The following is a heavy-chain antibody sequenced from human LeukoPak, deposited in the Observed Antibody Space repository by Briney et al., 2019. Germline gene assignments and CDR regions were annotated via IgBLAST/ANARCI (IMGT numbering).Heavy chain of an antibody. CDR1: GVSINGGSFSTNY. Sequence: SETLSLTCIVSGVSINGGSFSTNYWSWFRQPPGKGLEWIGYIHYSGSTDYNPSLKSRVTISVDTSKNQFSLKLSSVTAADTAVYYCARKTYSSGWYFDYWGQGTLVTVSS. CDR3: ARKTYSSGWYFDY. CDR2: IHYSGST. D-gene: IGHD6-19*01. J-gene: IGHJ4*02. V-gene: IGHV4-59*08.